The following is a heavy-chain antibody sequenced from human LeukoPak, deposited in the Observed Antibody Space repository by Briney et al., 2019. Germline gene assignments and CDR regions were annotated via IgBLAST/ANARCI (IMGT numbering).Heavy chain of an antibody. Sequence: GGSLRLSCAASGFPFSNAWMGWVRRAPGKGLEWVARIKSKTDGGTTDYAAPVKGRFTISRDDSKNTLYLQMNSLKTEDTAVYYCTTARKFPDYWGQGTLVTVSS. CDR1: GFPFSNAW. CDR2: IKSKTDGGTT. J-gene: IGHJ4*02. D-gene: IGHD1-14*01. V-gene: IGHV3-15*01. CDR3: TTARKFPDY.